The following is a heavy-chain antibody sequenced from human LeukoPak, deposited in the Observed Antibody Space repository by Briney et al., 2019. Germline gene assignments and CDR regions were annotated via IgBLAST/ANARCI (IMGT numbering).Heavy chain of an antibody. V-gene: IGHV4-34*01. CDR2: INHSGST. CDR3: ARVGYGSGSCYNNAFDI. CDR1: GGSFSGYY. D-gene: IGHD3-10*01. J-gene: IGHJ3*02. Sequence: SETLSLTCAVYGGSFSGYYWSWIRQPPGKGLEWIGEINHSGSTNYNPSLKSRVTISVDTSKNQFSLKLSSVTAADTAVYYCARVGYGSGSCYNNAFDIWGQGTMVTVSS.